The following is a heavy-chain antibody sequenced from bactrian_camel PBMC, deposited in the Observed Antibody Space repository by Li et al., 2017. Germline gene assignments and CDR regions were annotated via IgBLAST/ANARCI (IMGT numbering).Heavy chain of an antibody. V-gene: IGHV3S40*01. CDR2: IFNDGVFK. CDR3: GASRVIMTPAQALTTSSLFRF. Sequence: VQLVESGGGSVQPGGSLKLSCAASGFNLRGSHMSWQRQAPGKELEWVSSIFNDGVFKTYAVSVKGRFAISRDGTKNTVYLQMNKLKPEDTAMYYCGASRVIMTPAQALTTSSLFRFWGQGTQVTVS. J-gene: IGHJ4*01. D-gene: IGHD3*01. CDR1: GFNLRGSH.